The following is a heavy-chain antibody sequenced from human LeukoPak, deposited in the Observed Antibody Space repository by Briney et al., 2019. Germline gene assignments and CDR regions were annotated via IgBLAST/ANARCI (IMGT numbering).Heavy chain of an antibody. D-gene: IGHD1-26*01. CDR2: IWYDGSNK. J-gene: IGHJ6*02. Sequence: GGSLRLSCAASGFTFSSYGMHWVRQAPGKGLEWVAVIWYDGSNKYYADSVKGRFTISRDNSKNTLYLQMNSLRAEDTAVYYCASTVGRTDYYYGMGVWGQGTTVTVSS. CDR3: ASTVGRTDYYYGMGV. V-gene: IGHV3-33*01. CDR1: GFTFSSYG.